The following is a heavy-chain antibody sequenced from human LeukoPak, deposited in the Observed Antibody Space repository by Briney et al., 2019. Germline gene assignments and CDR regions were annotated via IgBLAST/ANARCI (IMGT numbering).Heavy chain of an antibody. Sequence: SETLSLTCAVYGGSFSGYYWSWIPQPPGKGLEWVGEINHSGSTNYNPSLKSRVTISVDMSKNQFPLKLSSVTAADTAVYYCARAARDRGDYADGFDIWGQGTMVTVSS. D-gene: IGHD3-16*01. CDR2: INHSGST. J-gene: IGHJ3*02. CDR3: ARAARDRGDYADGFDI. V-gene: IGHV4-34*01. CDR1: GGSFSGYY.